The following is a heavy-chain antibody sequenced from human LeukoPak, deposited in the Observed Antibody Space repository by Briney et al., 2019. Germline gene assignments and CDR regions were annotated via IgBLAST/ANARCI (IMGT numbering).Heavy chain of an antibody. J-gene: IGHJ4*02. CDR1: GGSISSTNW. Sequence: SGTLSLTCAVSGGSISSTNWWSWVRQPPGKGLEWIGEIYRSGTTNHKPSLKSRVTISLDKSRNHFSLKLTSVTAADSAVYYCARRSPYSTGWSSYFDYWGQGALVTVSS. D-gene: IGHD6-19*01. CDR3: ARRSPYSTGWSSYFDY. V-gene: IGHV4-4*02. CDR2: IYRSGTT.